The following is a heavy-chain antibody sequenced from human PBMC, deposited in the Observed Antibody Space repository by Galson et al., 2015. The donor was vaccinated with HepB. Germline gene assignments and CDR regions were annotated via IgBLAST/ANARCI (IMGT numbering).Heavy chain of an antibody. D-gene: IGHD6-19*01. CDR2: INSDGSST. V-gene: IGHV3-74*01. CDR3: ARVLPYSGWYDY. J-gene: IGHJ4*02. Sequence: SLRLSCAATGFTFSSYWMHWVRQAPGKGLVWVSRINSDGSSTSYADSVKGRFTISRDNAKNTLYLQMNSLRAEDTAVYYCARVLPYSGWYDYWGQGTLVTVSS. CDR1: GFTFSSYW.